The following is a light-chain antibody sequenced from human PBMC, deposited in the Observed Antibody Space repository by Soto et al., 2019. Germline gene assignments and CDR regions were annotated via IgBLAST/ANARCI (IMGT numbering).Light chain of an antibody. CDR3: QSYDSSLSVV. J-gene: IGLJ2*01. V-gene: IGLV1-40*01. CDR1: SSNIGAGYD. CDR2: VNS. Sequence: QCVLTQAPSGSGAPGQRVTISCTGSSSNIGAGYDVHWYQQLPGTAPKLLIYVNSNRPSGVPDRFSGSKSGTSASLAITGLQAEDEADYYCQSYDSSLSVVFGGGTKVTVL.